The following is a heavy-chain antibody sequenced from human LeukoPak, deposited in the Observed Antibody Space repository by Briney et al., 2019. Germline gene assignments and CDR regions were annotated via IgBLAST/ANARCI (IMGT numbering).Heavy chain of an antibody. CDR3: AKSRATSFPFDY. J-gene: IGHJ4*02. D-gene: IGHD1-26*01. CDR1: GFTFSSYA. V-gene: IGHV3-23*01. CDR2: ISGSGSST. Sequence: GGSLRLSCAASGFTFSSYAMSWVRQAPGKGLEWVSVISGSGSSTYYADPVKGRFTISRDNSKNTLYLQMNTLSAEDTAVFYCAKSRATSFPFDYWGQGTLVTVSS.